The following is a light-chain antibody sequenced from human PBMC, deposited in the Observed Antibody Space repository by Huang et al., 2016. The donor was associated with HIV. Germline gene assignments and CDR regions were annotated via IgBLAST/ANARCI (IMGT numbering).Light chain of an antibody. Sequence: DIQMTQSPSSLSASVGDRVTITCQASQEISNYLNWYQHKPGKAPKLLSQDASTLETGVPSRFSGSGYGTDFTLTIDSLQPEDIGTYYCQQYDHPSLTFGGGT. CDR1: QEISNY. J-gene: IGKJ4*01. V-gene: IGKV1-33*01. CDR2: DAS. CDR3: QQYDHPSLT.